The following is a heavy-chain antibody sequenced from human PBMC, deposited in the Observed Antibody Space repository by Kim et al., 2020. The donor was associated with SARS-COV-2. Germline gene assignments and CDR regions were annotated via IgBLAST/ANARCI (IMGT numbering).Heavy chain of an antibody. D-gene: IGHD3-22*01. J-gene: IGHJ4*02. CDR1: GGSFSGYY. CDR3: ARGLDYYDSSGYYRAGFYYFDY. Sequence: SETLSLTCAVYGGSFSGYYWSWIRQPPGKGLEWIGEINHSGSTNYTPSLKSRVTISVDTSKNQFSLKLSSVTAADTAVYYCARGLDYYDSSGYYRAGFYYFDYWGQGTLVTVSS. V-gene: IGHV4-34*01. CDR2: INHSGST.